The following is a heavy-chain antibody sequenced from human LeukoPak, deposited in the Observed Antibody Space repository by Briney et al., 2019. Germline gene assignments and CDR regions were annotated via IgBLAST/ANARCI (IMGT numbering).Heavy chain of an antibody. D-gene: IGHD3-22*01. V-gene: IGHV7-4-1*02. Sequence: ASVKVSCKASGYTFTSYGISWVRQAPGQGLEWMGWINTNTGNPTYAQGFTGRFVFSLDTSVSTAYLQISSLKAEDTAVYYCVRGRRHYYDSSGYPGENFDYWGQGTLVTVSS. CDR2: INTNTGNP. J-gene: IGHJ4*02. CDR1: GYTFTSYG. CDR3: VRGRRHYYDSSGYPGENFDY.